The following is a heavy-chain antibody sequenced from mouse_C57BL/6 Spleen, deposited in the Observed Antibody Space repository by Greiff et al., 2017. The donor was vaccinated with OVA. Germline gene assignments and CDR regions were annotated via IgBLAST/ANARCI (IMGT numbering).Heavy chain of an antibody. V-gene: IGHV3-6*01. CDR3: ARDYLDY. CDR1: GYSITSGYY. Sequence: EVHLVESGPGLVQPSQSLSLTCSVTGYSITSGYYWNCLRQFPGNQLEWMGYISYDGSNNYNHSLKNRFTMSRDTSNNQFLLMLNTVSTEDTDTDYCARDYLDYWGQGTTLTVSS. CDR2: ISYDGSN. J-gene: IGHJ2*01.